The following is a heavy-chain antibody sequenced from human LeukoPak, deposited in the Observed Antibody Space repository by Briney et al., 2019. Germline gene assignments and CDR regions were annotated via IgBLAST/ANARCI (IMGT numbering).Heavy chain of an antibody. V-gene: IGHV4-4*07. CDR2: IYTSGGT. Sequence: PSETLSLTCTVSGGFISGYYWSWIRQPAGRGLEWIGRIYTSGGTNYNPSLKSRVTMSVDTSKNQFSLKLISVTAADTAVYYCARDPTGTTNYWGQGSLVTVSS. CDR3: ARDPTGTTNY. D-gene: IGHD1-7*01. CDR1: GGFISGYY. J-gene: IGHJ4*02.